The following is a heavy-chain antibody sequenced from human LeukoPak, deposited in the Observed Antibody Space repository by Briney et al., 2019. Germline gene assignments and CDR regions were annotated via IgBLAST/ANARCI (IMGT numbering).Heavy chain of an antibody. CDR1: GFTFSNYE. J-gene: IGHJ4*02. CDR2: ISRSGGTI. D-gene: IGHD3-22*01. Sequence: PGGSLRLSCASSGFTFSNYEMNWVRQAPGKGLEWVSYISRSGGTIYYADSLKGRFTISRDNAKNSLYLQMNSLRAEDTAVYYCARLLNYYDSSGFDYWGQGTLVTVSS. V-gene: IGHV3-48*03. CDR3: ARLLNYYDSSGFDY.